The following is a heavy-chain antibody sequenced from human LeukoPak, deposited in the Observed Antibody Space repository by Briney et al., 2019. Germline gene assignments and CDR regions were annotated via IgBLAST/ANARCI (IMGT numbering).Heavy chain of an antibody. D-gene: IGHD3-10*01. CDR2: ISSSSSYI. V-gene: IGHV3-21*01. Sequence: PGGSLRLSCAASGFTFSSYGMNWVRQAPGKGLEWVSSISSSSSYIYYADSVKGRFTISRDNAKNSLYLQMNSLRAEDTAVYYCARVLAGSNPTFDYWGQGTLVTVSS. J-gene: IGHJ4*02. CDR1: GFTFSSYG. CDR3: ARVLAGSNPTFDY.